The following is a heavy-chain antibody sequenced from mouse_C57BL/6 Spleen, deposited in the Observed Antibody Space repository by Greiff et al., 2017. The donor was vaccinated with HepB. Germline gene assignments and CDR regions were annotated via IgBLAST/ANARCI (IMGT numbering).Heavy chain of an antibody. Sequence: VQLKQSGPELVKPGASVKISCKASGYTFTDYYMNWVKQSHGKSLEWIGDINPNNGGTSYNQKFKGKATLTVDKSSSTAYMELRSLTSEDSAVYYCAREGGNPFAYWGQGTLVTVSA. CDR2: INPNNGGT. J-gene: IGHJ3*01. CDR1: GYTFTDYY. CDR3: AREGGNPFAY. D-gene: IGHD1-1*02. V-gene: IGHV1-26*01.